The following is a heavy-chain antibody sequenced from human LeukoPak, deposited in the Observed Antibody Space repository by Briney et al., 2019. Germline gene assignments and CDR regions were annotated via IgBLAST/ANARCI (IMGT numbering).Heavy chain of an antibody. Sequence: GGSLRLSCAASGFTFSSYAMHWVRQAPGKGLEWVAVISYDGSNKFYADSVKGRFTISRDNSKNTLYLQMNSLRAEDTAVYYCARPQYYYYYYGMDVWGQGTTVTVSS. CDR3: ARPQYYYYYYGMDV. V-gene: IGHV3-30-3*01. J-gene: IGHJ6*02. CDR1: GFTFSSYA. CDR2: ISYDGSNK.